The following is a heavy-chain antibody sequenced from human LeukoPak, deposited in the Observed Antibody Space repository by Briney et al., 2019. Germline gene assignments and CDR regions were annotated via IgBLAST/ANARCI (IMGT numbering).Heavy chain of an antibody. J-gene: IGHJ4*02. D-gene: IGHD3-22*01. V-gene: IGHV1-2*02. CDR3: ASQPYYFDSSGYYDY. CDR1: GYTFSGYY. CDR2: INPNTGGT. Sequence: AASVKVSCKASGYTFSGYYMHWVRQAPGQGRGWMGWINPNTGGTNYTQKFQGRVTMTRDTSISTTYMELSRLRSDDTAVYYCASQPYYFDSSGYYDYWGQGTLVTVSS.